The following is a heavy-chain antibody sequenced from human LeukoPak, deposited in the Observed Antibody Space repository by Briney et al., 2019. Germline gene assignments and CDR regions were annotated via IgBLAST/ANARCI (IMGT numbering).Heavy chain of an antibody. CDR1: GGSISSGSYY. Sequence: PSQTLSLTCTVSGGSISSGSYYWSWIRQPAGKGLEWIGRIYTSGSTNYNPSLKSRVTISVDKSKIQFSLKLSSVTAADTAVYYCARVPDHYDSSGYKAFDIWGQGTMVTVSS. V-gene: IGHV4-61*02. CDR2: IYTSGST. D-gene: IGHD3-22*01. J-gene: IGHJ3*02. CDR3: ARVPDHYDSSGYKAFDI.